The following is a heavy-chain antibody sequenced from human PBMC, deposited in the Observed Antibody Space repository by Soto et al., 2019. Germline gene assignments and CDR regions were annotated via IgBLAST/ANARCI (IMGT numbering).Heavy chain of an antibody. D-gene: IGHD3-10*01. CDR2: IDPSDSYI. CDR3: ARLKGDSGSYWYYCYDMDV. V-gene: IGHV5-10-1*01. CDR1: EYSFSNYW. Sequence: GESLKISCKGSEYSFSNYWISWVRQMPGKGLEWMGRIDPSDSYINYSPSFEGHVTISADKSITTAYLQWSSLKASDTAIYYCARLKGDSGSYWYYCYDMDVWGQGTPVTVSS. J-gene: IGHJ6*02.